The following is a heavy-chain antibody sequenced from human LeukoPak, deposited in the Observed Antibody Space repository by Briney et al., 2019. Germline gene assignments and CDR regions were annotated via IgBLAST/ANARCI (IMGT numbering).Heavy chain of an antibody. CDR3: ARLRGYCSSTSCYSYFDY. CDR2: IIPIFGTA. J-gene: IGHJ4*02. D-gene: IGHD2-2*01. V-gene: IGHV1-69*13. Sequence: SVKVSCKASGGTFSSYAISWVRQAPGQGLEWMGGIIPIFGTANYAQKFQGRVTITADESTSTAYMELSSLRPEDTAVYYCARLRGYCSSTSCYSYFDYWGQGTLVTVSS. CDR1: GGTFSSYA.